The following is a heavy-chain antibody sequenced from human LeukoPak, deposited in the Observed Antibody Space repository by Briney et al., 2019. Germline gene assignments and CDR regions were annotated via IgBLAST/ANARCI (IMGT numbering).Heavy chain of an antibody. J-gene: IGHJ4*02. CDR3: ARVGGGASNWGTMIDY. Sequence: GGSLRLSCAASGFTFSSYRMDWGRQGPGEGLGVGSSIISCRASIYYADSWEGRFTISRENAKNSLFFQLKRLGGEGNGVYFCARVGGGASNWGTMIDYWGQGPLVTVS. D-gene: IGHD7-27*01. CDR1: GFTFSSYR. V-gene: IGHV3-21*01. CDR2: IISCRASI.